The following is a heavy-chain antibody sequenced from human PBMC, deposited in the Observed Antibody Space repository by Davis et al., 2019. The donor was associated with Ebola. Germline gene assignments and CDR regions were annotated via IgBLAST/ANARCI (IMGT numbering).Heavy chain of an antibody. Sequence: HTGGSLRLSCAASGFTLRSYWMHWVRQAPGKGLVWVARINSDGSMTNYGDSVKGRFTISRDNAKNTLYLQMNSLRVDDTAVYYCTRVRGVDFDYWGQGTLVTVSS. V-gene: IGHV3-74*01. CDR1: GFTLRSYW. CDR2: INSDGSMT. J-gene: IGHJ4*02. CDR3: TRVRGVDFDY. D-gene: IGHD2-8*01.